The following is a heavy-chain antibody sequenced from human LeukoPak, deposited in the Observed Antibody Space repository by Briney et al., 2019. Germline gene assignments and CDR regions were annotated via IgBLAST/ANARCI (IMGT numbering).Heavy chain of an antibody. CDR2: IYSGGTT. CDR1: GFTVSTNY. V-gene: IGHV3-66*01. CDR3: ARDRGGSRSDC. D-gene: IGHD6-13*01. J-gene: IGHJ4*02. Sequence: PGGSLRLSCAASGFTVSTNYMSWVRQAPGKGLEWVSVIYSGGTTYYADSVKGRFTISRDNSKNTLYFQMNSLRAEDTAVYYCARDRGGSRSDCWGQGTQVTVSS.